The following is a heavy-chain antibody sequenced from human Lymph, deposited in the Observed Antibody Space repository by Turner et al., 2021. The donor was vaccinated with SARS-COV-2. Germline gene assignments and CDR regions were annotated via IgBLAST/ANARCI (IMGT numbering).Heavy chain of an antibody. Sequence: QVQLQQWGAGLLKPSETLSLTCAVYGRSFSGSYWSWIRQPPRKGLEWIGEVNNSGSNNYNPSLKSRVTISVDTSKNQFSLRLTSVTTADSAVYYCAKVVIAVAGTYPIQVYYYYGMDVWGQGTTVTVSS. CDR3: AKVVIAVAGTYPIQVYYYYGMDV. CDR1: GRSFSGSY. D-gene: IGHD6-19*01. V-gene: IGHV4-34*01. CDR2: VNNSGSN. J-gene: IGHJ6*02.